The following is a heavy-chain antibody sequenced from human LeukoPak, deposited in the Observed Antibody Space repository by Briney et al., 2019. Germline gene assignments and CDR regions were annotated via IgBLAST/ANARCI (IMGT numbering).Heavy chain of an antibody. J-gene: IGHJ1*01. Sequence: TSETLSLTCTVSGGSITSYYWSWIRQPPGKGLEWIGYISYTGSTNYNPSLKSRVTMSVDTSKKQFFLKLSSVTAADTAVYYCASATYYYDYSGSPGHFHQWGQGALVTVSS. D-gene: IGHD3-22*01. V-gene: IGHV4-59*08. CDR1: GGSITSYY. CDR2: ISYTGST. CDR3: ASATYYYDYSGSPGHFHQ.